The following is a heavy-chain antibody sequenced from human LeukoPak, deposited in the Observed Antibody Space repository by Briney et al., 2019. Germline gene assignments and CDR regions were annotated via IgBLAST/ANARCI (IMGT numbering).Heavy chain of an antibody. CDR3: AKRSTYYDFWSGIDY. D-gene: IGHD3-3*01. V-gene: IGHV3-30*02. CDR2: IRYDGSNK. CDR1: GFTFSSYG. Sequence: QAGGSLRLSCAASGFTFSSYGMHWVRQAPGKGLEWVAFIRYDGSNKYYADSVKGRFTISRDNSKNTLYLQMNSLRAEDTAVYYCAKRSTYYDFWSGIDYWGQGTLVTVSS. J-gene: IGHJ4*02.